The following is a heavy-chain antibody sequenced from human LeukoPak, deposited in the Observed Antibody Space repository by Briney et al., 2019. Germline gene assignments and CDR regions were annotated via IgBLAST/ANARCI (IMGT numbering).Heavy chain of an antibody. CDR3: AKGGGGTNYYYMDV. CDR1: GFTFSSFW. Sequence: GGSLRLSCAASGFTFSSFWMRWVRQAPGKGLELVANIKQDGSEKYYVDSVQGRFTISRDNAKNSLYLQMNSLRAEDMALYYCAKGGGGTNYYYMDVWGKGTTVTVSS. D-gene: IGHD1-1*01. J-gene: IGHJ6*03. V-gene: IGHV3-7*03. CDR2: IKQDGSEK.